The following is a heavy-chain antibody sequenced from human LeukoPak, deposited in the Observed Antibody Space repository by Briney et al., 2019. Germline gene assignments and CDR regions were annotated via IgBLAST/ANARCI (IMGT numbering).Heavy chain of an antibody. Sequence: GGSLRLSCAASGFTFSDHYMDWVRQAPGKGPEWVSYISSSGSTIHYADSVKGRFTISRDDAKNSLYLQMNSLRAEDTAVYYCARMGYSYGGYFDYWGQGTLVTVSS. J-gene: IGHJ4*02. V-gene: IGHV3-11*04. D-gene: IGHD5-18*01. CDR3: ARMGYSYGGYFDY. CDR2: ISSSGSTI. CDR1: GFTFSDHY.